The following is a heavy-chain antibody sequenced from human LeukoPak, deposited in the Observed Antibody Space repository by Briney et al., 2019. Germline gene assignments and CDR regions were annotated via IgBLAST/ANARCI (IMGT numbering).Heavy chain of an antibody. CDR3: AREGWFGELFFDAFDI. J-gene: IGHJ3*02. CDR1: GFTFSSYG. Sequence: PGGSLRLSCAASGFTFSSYGMHWVRQAPGKGLEWVAVISYDGSNKYYADSVKGRFTISRDNSKNTLYLQMNSLRAEDTAVYYCAREGWFGELFFDAFDIWGQGTMVTVSS. V-gene: IGHV3-30*19. CDR2: ISYDGSNK. D-gene: IGHD3-10*01.